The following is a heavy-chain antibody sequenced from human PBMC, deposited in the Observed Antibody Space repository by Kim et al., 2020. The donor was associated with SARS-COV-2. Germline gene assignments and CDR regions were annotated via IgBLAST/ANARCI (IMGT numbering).Heavy chain of an antibody. J-gene: IGHJ4*02. V-gene: IGHV3-30*18. D-gene: IGHD6-6*01. CDR2: ISYDGSNK. CDR3: PKDRGLYSSSLDY. CDR1: GFTFSSYG. Sequence: GGSLRLSCAASGFTFSSYGMHWVRQAPGKGLEWVAVISYDGSNKYYADSVKGRFTISRDNSKNTLYLQMNSLRAEDTAGYYGPKDRGLYSSSLDYWGQGT.